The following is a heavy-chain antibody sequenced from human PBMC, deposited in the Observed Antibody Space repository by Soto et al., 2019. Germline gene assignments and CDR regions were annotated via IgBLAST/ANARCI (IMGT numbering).Heavy chain of an antibody. CDR1: GYTFTSYG. J-gene: IGHJ6*02. D-gene: IGHD2-15*01. V-gene: IGHV1-18*01. CDR3: TSLRSPYSGGGYYYYGMDV. CDR2: ISAYNGNT. Sequence: QVQLVQSGAEVKKPGASVKVSCKASGYTFTSYGISWVRQAPGQGLEWMGWISAYNGNTNYAQKLQGRVTMTTDTSTSTAYMELRSLRSDDTAAYYCTSLRSPYSGGGYYYYGMDVWGQGTTVTVSS.